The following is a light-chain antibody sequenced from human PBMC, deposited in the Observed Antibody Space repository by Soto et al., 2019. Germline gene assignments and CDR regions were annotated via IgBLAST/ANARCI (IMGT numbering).Light chain of an antibody. CDR2: GAS. Sequence: EIVLTQSPGTLSLSPGDRATLSCRASQSVSTSYLAWYQQKFGQAPRLLIYGASSRATGIPDRFSGSGSGTDFTLTISRLEPEDFAVYYCQPYGSSSWTFGQGTKVDIK. V-gene: IGKV3-20*01. J-gene: IGKJ1*01. CDR3: QPYGSSSWT. CDR1: QSVSTSY.